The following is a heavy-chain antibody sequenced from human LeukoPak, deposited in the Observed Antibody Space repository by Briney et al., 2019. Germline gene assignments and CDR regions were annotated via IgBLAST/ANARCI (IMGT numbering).Heavy chain of an antibody. J-gene: IGHJ6*03. CDR3: AKMAVENYYDSSDYSNYYMDA. CDR2: ISWDGGTI. D-gene: IGHD3-22*01. CDR1: GFNFDDYT. Sequence: GGSLRLSCAASGFNFDDYTMHWLRHPPGEGLQWVSLISWDGGTIYYADSVKGRFTISRDNSKEVLYPQMDSLTTDDTALYYCAKMAVENYYDSSDYSNYYMDAWGKGTTVIVS. V-gene: IGHV3-43*01.